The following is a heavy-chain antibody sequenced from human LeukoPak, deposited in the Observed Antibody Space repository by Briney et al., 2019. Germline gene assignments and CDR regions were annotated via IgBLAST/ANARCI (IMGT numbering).Heavy chain of an antibody. CDR1: GGTFSSYA. CDR2: IIPIFGTA. V-gene: IGHV1-69*06. J-gene: IGHJ6*04. CDR3: AREGSGYDYYYYGMDV. Sequence: SVKVSCKASGGTFSSYAISWVRQAPGQGLEWMGGIIPIFGTANYAQKFQGRVTITADKSTSTAYMELSSLRSEDTAVYYCAREGSGYDYYYYGMDVWGKGTTVAVSS. D-gene: IGHD5-12*01.